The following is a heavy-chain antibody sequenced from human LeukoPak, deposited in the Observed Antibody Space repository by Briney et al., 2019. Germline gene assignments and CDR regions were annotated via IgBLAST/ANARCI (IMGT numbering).Heavy chain of an antibody. Sequence: GGSLRLSCAASGFTFSSYAMSWVRQAPGKGLEWVSAISGSGGSTYYADSVKGRFTISRDNSKNTLYLQMNSLRAEDTAVYYCASRYCSGGSCYLDYWGQGTLVTVSS. CDR3: ASRYCSGGSCYLDY. J-gene: IGHJ4*02. CDR1: GFTFSSYA. CDR2: ISGSGGST. D-gene: IGHD2-15*01. V-gene: IGHV3-23*01.